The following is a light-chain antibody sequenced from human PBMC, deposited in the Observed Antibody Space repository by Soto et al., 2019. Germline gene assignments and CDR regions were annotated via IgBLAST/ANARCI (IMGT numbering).Light chain of an antibody. J-gene: IGLJ2*01. Sequence: QSVPTQSPSASASLGASVKLTCTLSSGHSSYAIAWHQQQPEKGPRYLMKLNSDGSHSKGDGIPDRFSGSSSGAERYLTISSLQSEDEADYYCQTWGTGMVFGGGTKLTVL. CDR3: QTWGTGMV. CDR2: LNSDGSH. CDR1: SGHSSYA. V-gene: IGLV4-69*01.